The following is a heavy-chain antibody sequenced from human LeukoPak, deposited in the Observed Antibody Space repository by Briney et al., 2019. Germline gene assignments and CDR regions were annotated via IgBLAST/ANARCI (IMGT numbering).Heavy chain of an antibody. CDR2: IYYSGST. J-gene: IGHJ4*02. V-gene: IGHV4-59*08. D-gene: IGHD5-12*01. CDR1: GGSISSYY. CDR3: ASLRRGRRAPRLYYFDY. Sequence: SETLSLTCTVSGGSISSYYWSWIRQPPGKGLEWIGYIYYSGSTNYNPSLKSRVTISVDTSKNQFSLKLSSVTAADTAVYYCASLRRGRRAPRLYYFDYWGQGTLVTVSS.